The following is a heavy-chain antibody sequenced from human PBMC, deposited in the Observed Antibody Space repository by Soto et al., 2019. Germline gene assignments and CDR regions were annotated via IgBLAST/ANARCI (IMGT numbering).Heavy chain of an antibody. V-gene: IGHV1-69*02. CDR3: AYCSSYQLLESLLFDP. Sequence: GASVKVSCKASGGTFSSYTISWVRQAPGQGLEWMGRIIPILGIANYAQKFQGRVTITADKSTSTAYMELSSLRSEDTAVYYCAYCSSYQLLESLLFDPWGQGTLVTVSS. CDR1: GGTFSSYT. D-gene: IGHD2-2*01. J-gene: IGHJ5*02. CDR2: IIPILGIA.